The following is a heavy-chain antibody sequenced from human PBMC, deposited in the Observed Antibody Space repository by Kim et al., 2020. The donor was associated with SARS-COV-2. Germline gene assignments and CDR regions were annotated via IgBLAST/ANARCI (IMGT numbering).Heavy chain of an antibody. V-gene: IGHV3-48*03. J-gene: IGHJ6*02. D-gene: IGHD1-20*01. CDR2: ISSSGSTI. CDR3: ARSITGTSFPWWVDV. CDR1: GFTFSSYE. Sequence: GGSLRLSCAASGFTFSSYEMNWVRQAPGKGLEWVSYISSSGSTIYYADSVKGRFTISRDNAKNSLYLQMNSLRAEDTAVYYCARSITGTSFPWWVDVWGQGTTVTVSS.